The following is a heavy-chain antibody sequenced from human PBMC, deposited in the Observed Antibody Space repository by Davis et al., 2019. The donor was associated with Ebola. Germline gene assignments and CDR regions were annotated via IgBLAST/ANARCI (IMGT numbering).Heavy chain of an antibody. CDR3: ASGGPRDGYNLPLDY. CDR1: GFTFSSYA. Sequence: GESLKISCAASGFTFSSYAMSWVRQAPGKGLEWVSAISGSGGSTYYADSVKGRFTISRDNSKNTLYLQMSSLRPEDTAVYYCASGGPRDGYNLPLDYWGQGTLVTVSS. J-gene: IGHJ4*02. D-gene: IGHD5-24*01. CDR2: ISGSGGST. V-gene: IGHV3-23*01.